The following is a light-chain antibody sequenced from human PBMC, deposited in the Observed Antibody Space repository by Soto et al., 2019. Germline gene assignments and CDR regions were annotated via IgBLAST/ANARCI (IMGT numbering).Light chain of an antibody. CDR1: QSVSSSY. CDR3: QQYGSSPPYT. V-gene: IGKV3-20*01. CDR2: GAS. J-gene: IGKJ2*01. Sequence: EIVLTQSPGTLSLSPGERATLSCRASQSVSSSYLAWYQQKPGQAPRLLIYGASSRATGIPDRFSGSGSGTDFTLTISRLEREDFAVYYCQQYGSSPPYTFGRGTKLEIK.